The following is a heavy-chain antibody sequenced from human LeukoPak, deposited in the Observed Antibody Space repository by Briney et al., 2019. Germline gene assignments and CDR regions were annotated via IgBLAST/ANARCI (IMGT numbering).Heavy chain of an antibody. J-gene: IGHJ4*02. D-gene: IGHD3-10*01. CDR2: IHYSGST. CDR3: ARDLMVRGGITDY. V-gene: IGHV4-59*01. CDR1: GGSISSDY. Sequence: SETLSLTCTVSGGSISSDYWSWIRQPPGKGLEWIAYIHYSGSTNYNPSLKSRVTISVDMSKNQFSLKLSSVTAADTAVYYCARDLMVRGGITDYWGQGTLVTVSS.